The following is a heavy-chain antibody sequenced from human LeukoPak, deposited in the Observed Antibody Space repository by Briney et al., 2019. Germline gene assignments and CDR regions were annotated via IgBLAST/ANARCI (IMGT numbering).Heavy chain of an antibody. CDR1: GFTFSSYE. Sequence: PGGSLRLSCAASGFTFSSYEMNWVRQAPGKGLEWVSYISSSGSTIHYADSVKGRFTISRDNAKNPLYLQMNSLRAEDTAVYYCASSGYSSGWYNDYWGQGTLVTVSS. J-gene: IGHJ4*02. CDR3: ASSGYSSGWYNDY. V-gene: IGHV3-48*03. D-gene: IGHD6-19*01. CDR2: ISSSGSTI.